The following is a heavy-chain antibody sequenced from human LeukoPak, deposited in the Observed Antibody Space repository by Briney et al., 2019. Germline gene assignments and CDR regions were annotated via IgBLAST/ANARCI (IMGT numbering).Heavy chain of an antibody. CDR1: GYTFTSCA. V-gene: IGHV1-3*01. D-gene: IGHD4-17*01. CDR3: AREVHGDYVPNFDY. J-gene: IGHJ4*02. CDR2: INAGNGNT. Sequence: ASVKVSCKASGYTFTSCAMHWVRQAPGQSLEWMGWINAGNGNTKYSQKFQGRVTITRDTSASTAYMELSSLRSEDTAVYYCAREVHGDYVPNFDYWGQGTLVTVSS.